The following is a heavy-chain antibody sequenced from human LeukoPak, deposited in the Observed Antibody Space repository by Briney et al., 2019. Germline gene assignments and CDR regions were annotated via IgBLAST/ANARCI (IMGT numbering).Heavy chain of an antibody. Sequence: SETLSLTCAVYGGSFSGYYWSWIRQPPGKGLEWIGEINHSGSTNYNSSLKSRVTISVDTSKNQFSLKLSSVTAADTAVYYCARETRGGYSYGYYYYYGMDVWGQGTTVTVSS. D-gene: IGHD5-18*01. J-gene: IGHJ6*02. CDR1: GGSFSGYY. CDR2: INHSGST. V-gene: IGHV4-34*01. CDR3: ARETRGGYSYGYYYYYGMDV.